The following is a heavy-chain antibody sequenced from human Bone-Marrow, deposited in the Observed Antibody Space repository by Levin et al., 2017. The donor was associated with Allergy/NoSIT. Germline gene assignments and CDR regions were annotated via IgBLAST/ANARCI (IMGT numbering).Heavy chain of an antibody. V-gene: IGHV5-51*01. CDR2: IYPDDSDT. J-gene: IGHJ6*04. Sequence: GESLKISCQGSGYGFRNYWIAWVRQMSGKGLEWMGIIYPDDSDTRYSPSFQGQVTISADKSTSIAYLQWSSLKTSDTAMYFCARVEGARTEANIWDYYYGMDVWGKGTTVTVSS. CDR1: GYGFRNYW. CDR3: ARVEGARTEANIWDYYYGMDV. D-gene: IGHD3-16*01.